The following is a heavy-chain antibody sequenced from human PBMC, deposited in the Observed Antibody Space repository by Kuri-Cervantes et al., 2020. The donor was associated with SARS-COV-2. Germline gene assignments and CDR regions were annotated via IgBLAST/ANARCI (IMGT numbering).Heavy chain of an antibody. CDR3: AKARKGDLRPTVFDY. CDR2: ISWNSGSI. V-gene: IGHV3-9*03. J-gene: IGHJ4*02. Sequence: LSLTCAASGFTFDDYAMHWVRRAPGKGLEWVSGISWNSGSIGYADSVKGRFTISRDNAKNSLYLQMNSLRAEDMALYYCAKARKGDLRPTVFDYWGQGTLVTVSS. D-gene: IGHD3-3*01. CDR1: GFTFDDYA.